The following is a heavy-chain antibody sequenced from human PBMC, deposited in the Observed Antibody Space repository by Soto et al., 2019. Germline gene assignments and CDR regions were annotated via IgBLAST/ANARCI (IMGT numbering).Heavy chain of an antibody. J-gene: IGHJ6*02. Sequence: ASVKVSCKTSGYSFAKYGLHWVRQAPGQRLEWMGWINPGNGDTKYSQKFQGRVTITRDTSATTAYMELSSLRSEDSAVFYCARTDCSSTSCYNYYYYGMDVWGQATTVTVS. CDR1: GYSFAKYG. CDR3: ARTDCSSTSCYNYYYYGMDV. D-gene: IGHD2-2*01. CDR2: INPGNGDT. V-gene: IGHV1-3*01.